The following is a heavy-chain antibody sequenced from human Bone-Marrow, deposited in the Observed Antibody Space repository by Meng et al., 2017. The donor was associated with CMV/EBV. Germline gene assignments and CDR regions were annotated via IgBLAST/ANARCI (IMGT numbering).Heavy chain of an antibody. V-gene: IGHV4-39*01. CDR1: GGSISSSSYY. CDR3: ASLERGSSWYSDY. D-gene: IGHD6-13*01. Sequence: SETLSLTCTVSGGSISSSSYYWGWIRQPPGKGLEWIGSIYYSGSTYYNPSLKSRVTISVDTSKNQFSLKLSSVTAADTAVYYCASLERGSSWYSDYWGQGTLVTVSS. CDR2: IYYSGST. J-gene: IGHJ4*02.